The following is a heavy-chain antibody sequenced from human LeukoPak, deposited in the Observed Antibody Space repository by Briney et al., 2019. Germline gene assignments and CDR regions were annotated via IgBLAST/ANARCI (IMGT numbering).Heavy chain of an antibody. CDR2: ISSSGSTI. J-gene: IGHJ4*02. CDR3: ARDHPDGDLDY. D-gene: IGHD4-17*01. CDR1: GFTFSDYY. Sequence: GGSLRLSCAASGFTFSDYYMSWIRQAPGKGLEWVSYISSSGSTIYYADSVKGRFTISRDNAKNLLYLQMNSLRAEDTAVYYCARDHPDGDLDYWGQGTLVTVSS. V-gene: IGHV3-11*01.